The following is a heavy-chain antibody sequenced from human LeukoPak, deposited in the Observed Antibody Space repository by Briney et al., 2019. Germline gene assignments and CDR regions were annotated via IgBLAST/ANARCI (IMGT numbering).Heavy chain of an antibody. CDR1: GLTVSSYS. D-gene: IGHD6-19*01. CDR2: ISYDGSNK. V-gene: IGHV3-30*18. Sequence: GGSLRLSCVASGLTVSSYSMNWVRQAPGKGLEWVAVISYDGSNKYYADSVKGRFTISRDNSKNTLYLQMNSLRAEDTAVCYCAKDGGGSSGWYFDYWGQGTLVTVSS. J-gene: IGHJ4*02. CDR3: AKDGGGSSGWYFDY.